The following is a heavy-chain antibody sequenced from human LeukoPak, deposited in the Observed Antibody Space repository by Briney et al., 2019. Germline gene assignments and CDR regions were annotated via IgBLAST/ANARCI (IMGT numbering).Heavy chain of an antibody. CDR3: AKVKRPIYDSSGHLLDY. V-gene: IGHV3-30*02. CDR1: GFTFSNYG. CDR2: IRYDGSNK. Sequence: GGSLRLSCAASGFTFSNYGMHWVRQAPGKGLEWVALIRYDGSNKYYVDSVKGRFTVSRDNSKNTLYLQMNSLRAEDTAVYYCAKVKRPIYDSSGHLLDYWGQGTLVTVSS. J-gene: IGHJ4*02. D-gene: IGHD3-22*01.